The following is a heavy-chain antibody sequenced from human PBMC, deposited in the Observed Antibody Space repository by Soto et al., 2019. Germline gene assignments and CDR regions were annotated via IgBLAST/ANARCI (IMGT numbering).Heavy chain of an antibody. CDR2: ISFNGSSQ. Sequence: PGGSLRLSCAASGFTFSTYGMHWVRQAPGEGLEWVAFISFNGSSQYYAHSVKGRFTISRDNSQNTLHLQMNGLRAEDTAVYYCARTIAVRNSPNLASAEHFDYWGQGVLVTVSS. V-gene: IGHV3-33*05. CDR3: ARTIAVRNSPNLASAEHFDY. D-gene: IGHD6-19*01. CDR1: GFTFSTYG. J-gene: IGHJ4*02.